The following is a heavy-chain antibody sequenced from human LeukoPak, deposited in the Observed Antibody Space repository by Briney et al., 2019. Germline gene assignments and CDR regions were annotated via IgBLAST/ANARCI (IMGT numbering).Heavy chain of an antibody. J-gene: IGHJ4*02. D-gene: IGHD5-18*01. CDR3: ARGMGLYNYGHFDY. V-gene: IGHV3-30*03. CDR1: EFTFNNYG. CDR2: ISYDGSNR. Sequence: PGRSLRLSCAASEFTFNNYGIHWVRQAPGKGLEWVAVISYDGSNRYYADSLKGRFTISRDNSKNTVYLQMNSLRAEDTAFYYCARGMGLYNYGHFDYWGQGTLVTVSS.